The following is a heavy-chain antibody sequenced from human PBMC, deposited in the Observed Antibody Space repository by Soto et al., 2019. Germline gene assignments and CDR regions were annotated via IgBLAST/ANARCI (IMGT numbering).Heavy chain of an antibody. CDR1: GFTFSSYS. V-gene: IGHV3-21*01. CDR3: ARGWVQLERRWFDP. D-gene: IGHD1-1*01. CDR2: ISSSSSYI. J-gene: IGHJ5*02. Sequence: GGSLRLSCAASGFTFSSYSMNWVRQAPGKGLEWVSSISSSSSYIYYADSVKGRFTISRDNAKNSLYLQMNSLRAEDTAVYYCARGWVQLERRWFDPWGQGTLVTVSS.